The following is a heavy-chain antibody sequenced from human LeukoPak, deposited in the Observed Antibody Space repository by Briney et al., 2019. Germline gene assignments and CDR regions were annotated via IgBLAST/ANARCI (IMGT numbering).Heavy chain of an antibody. CDR3: ARDRGFAVVVAATFTFDY. D-gene: IGHD2-15*01. J-gene: IGHJ4*02. Sequence: ASVKVSCKASGYTFTGYYMHWVRQAPGQGLEWMGWINPNSGSTNYAQKFQGRVTMTRDTSISTAYMELSRLRSDDTAVYYCARDRGFAVVVAATFTFDYWGQGTLVTVSS. CDR2: INPNSGST. V-gene: IGHV1-2*02. CDR1: GYTFTGYY.